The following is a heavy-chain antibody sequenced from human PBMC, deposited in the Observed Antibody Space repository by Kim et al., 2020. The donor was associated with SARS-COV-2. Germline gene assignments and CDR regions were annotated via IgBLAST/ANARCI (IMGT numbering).Heavy chain of an antibody. Sequence: GGSLRLSCTASGFTFGDYAMSWVRQAPGKGLEWVGFIRSKAYGGTTEYAASVKGRFTISRDDSKSIAYLQMNSLKTEDTAVYYCTRVGPYCSGGSCYSDYWGQGTLVTVSS. CDR3: TRVGPYCSGGSCYSDY. CDR2: IRSKAYGGTT. J-gene: IGHJ4*02. V-gene: IGHV3-49*04. D-gene: IGHD2-15*01. CDR1: GFTFGDYA.